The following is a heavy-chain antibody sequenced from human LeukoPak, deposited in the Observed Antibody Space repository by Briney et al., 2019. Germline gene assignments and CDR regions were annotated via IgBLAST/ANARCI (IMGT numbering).Heavy chain of an antibody. CDR1: GFTFSSYG. Sequence: PGGSLRLSCAASGFTFSSYGMHWVRQAPGKGLEWVAVISYDGSNKYYADSVKGRFTISRDNSKNTLYLQMNSLRAEDTAVYYCAKDLQSGGEIDYWGQGTLVTVSS. CDR2: ISYDGSNK. CDR3: AKDLQSGGEIDY. V-gene: IGHV3-30*18. D-gene: IGHD2-21*01. J-gene: IGHJ4*02.